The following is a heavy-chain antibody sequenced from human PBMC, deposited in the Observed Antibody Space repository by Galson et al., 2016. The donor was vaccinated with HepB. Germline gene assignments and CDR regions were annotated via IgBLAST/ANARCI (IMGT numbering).Heavy chain of an antibody. Sequence: SLRLSCAASGFTFSNYDMSWVRQAPGRGLEWVSGISGSGASTTYADSAKGRFTISRDSSKNALHLQMNSLRAEDTAMYFCARHFSGSYLGQGTLVTVSS. CDR2: ISGSGAST. V-gene: IGHV3-23*01. CDR1: GFTFSNYD. J-gene: IGHJ4*02. CDR3: ARHFSGSY. D-gene: IGHD3-22*01.